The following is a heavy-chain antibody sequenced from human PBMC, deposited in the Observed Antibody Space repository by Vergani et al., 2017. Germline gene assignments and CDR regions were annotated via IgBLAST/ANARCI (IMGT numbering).Heavy chain of an antibody. J-gene: IGHJ5*02. V-gene: IGHV1-3*01. Sequence: QVQLVQSGAEVKKPGASVKVSCKASGYTFTSYAMHWVRQAPGQRLEWMGWINAGNGNTKYSQKFQGRVTITRDTAASTAYMELSSLRAEDTAVYYCARASNGDYRVLFDPWGQGTLVTVSS. CDR2: INAGNGNT. CDR1: GYTFTSYA. CDR3: ARASNGDYRVLFDP. D-gene: IGHD4-17*01.